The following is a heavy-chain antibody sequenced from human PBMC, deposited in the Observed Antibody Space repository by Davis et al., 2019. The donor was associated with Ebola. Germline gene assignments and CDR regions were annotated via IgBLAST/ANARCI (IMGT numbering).Heavy chain of an antibody. V-gene: IGHV3-21*01. J-gene: IGHJ4*02. D-gene: IGHD3-22*01. CDR1: GFIFSSYS. Sequence: GESLKISCAASGFIFSSYSMNWVRQAPGKGLEWVSSISSSSSYIYYADSVKGRFTISRDNAKNSLYLQMNSLRAEDTAVYYCARERHYYDSSGYHQGFDYWGQGTLVTVSS. CDR3: ARERHYYDSSGYHQGFDY. CDR2: ISSSSSYI.